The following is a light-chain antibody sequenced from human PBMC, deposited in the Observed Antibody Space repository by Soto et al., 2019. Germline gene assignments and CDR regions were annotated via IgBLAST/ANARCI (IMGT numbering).Light chain of an antibody. V-gene: IGLV4-69*01. CDR1: SGHSSYA. CDR3: QTWGTGLGV. CDR2: LNSDGSH. Sequence: QSVLTQSPSASASLGASVKLTCTLSSGHSSYAIAWHQQQPEKGPRYLMNLNSDGSHKKGDGIPDRFSGSSSGAERYLTISSLQSEDEADYYCQTWGTGLGVFGGGTKLTVL. J-gene: IGLJ2*01.